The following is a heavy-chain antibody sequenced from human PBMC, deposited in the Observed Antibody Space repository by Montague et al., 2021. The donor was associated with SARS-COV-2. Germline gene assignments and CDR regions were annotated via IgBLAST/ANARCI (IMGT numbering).Heavy chain of an antibody. Sequence: SLRLSCAASGFTFSSYAMHWVRHAPGKGLEWVALISYDGSNKYYADSVKGRFTISRDNSKNTLYLQMNSLRAEDTAVYYCARDSGSSFDPWGQGTLVTVSS. CDR2: ISYDGSNK. CDR3: ARDSGSSFDP. D-gene: IGHD1-26*01. V-gene: IGHV3-30*04. CDR1: GFTFSSYA. J-gene: IGHJ5*02.